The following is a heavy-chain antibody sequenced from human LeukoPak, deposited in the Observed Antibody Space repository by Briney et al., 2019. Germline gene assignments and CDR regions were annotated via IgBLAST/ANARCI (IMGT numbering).Heavy chain of an antibody. CDR1: GFTVSSNY. Sequence: GGSLRLSCAASGFTVSSNYMSWVRQAPGKGLEWVSVIYSGGSTYYADSVKGRFTISRDNAKNSLYLQLNSLRAEDTAVYYCARDFGARGWFDYWGQGTLVTVSS. CDR2: IYSGGST. D-gene: IGHD6-19*01. J-gene: IGHJ4*02. CDR3: ARDFGARGWFDY. V-gene: IGHV3-53*01.